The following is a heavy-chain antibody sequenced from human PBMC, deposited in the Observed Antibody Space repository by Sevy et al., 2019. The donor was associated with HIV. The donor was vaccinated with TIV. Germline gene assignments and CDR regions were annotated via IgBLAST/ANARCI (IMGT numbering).Heavy chain of an antibody. CDR1: GYTFTSYD. V-gene: IGHV1-8*01. D-gene: IGHD6-19*01. J-gene: IGHJ6*02. CDR2: MNPNSGNT. CDR3: ARVEIAVAGTFRNYYYYGMDV. Sequence: ASVKVSCKASGYTFTSYDINWVRQATGQGLEWMGWMNPNSGNTGYAQKFQGRVTMTRNTSISTAYMELSSLRSEDTAVYYCARVEIAVAGTFRNYYYYGMDVWGQGTMVTVSS.